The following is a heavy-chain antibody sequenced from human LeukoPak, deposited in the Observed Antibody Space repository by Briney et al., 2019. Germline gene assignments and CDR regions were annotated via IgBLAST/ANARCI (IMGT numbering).Heavy chain of an antibody. Sequence: QPGGSLRLSCAASGFTFSSYGMPWVRQAPGKGLEWVAVISYDGSNKYYADSVKGRFTISRDNSKNTLYLQMNSLRAEDTAVYYCAKDRGIQLWLQGRNLFGYWGQGTLVTVSS. V-gene: IGHV3-30*18. D-gene: IGHD5-18*01. CDR2: ISYDGSNK. J-gene: IGHJ4*02. CDR1: GFTFSSYG. CDR3: AKDRGIQLWLQGRNLFGY.